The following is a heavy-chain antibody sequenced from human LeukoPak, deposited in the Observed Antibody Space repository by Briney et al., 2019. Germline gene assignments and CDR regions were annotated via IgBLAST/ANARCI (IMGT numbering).Heavy chain of an antibody. D-gene: IGHD3-16*01. V-gene: IGHV3-23*01. Sequence: GGSLRLSCAASGFTFSSYAMSWVRQAPGKGLEWVSAISGSGGSTYYADSVKGRFTISRDNSKNTLYLQMNSLRAEDTAVYYCAKVFGGVWLYEISHFDYWGQGTLVTVSS. CDR3: AKVFGGVWLYEISHFDY. CDR1: GFTFSSYA. J-gene: IGHJ4*02. CDR2: ISGSGGST.